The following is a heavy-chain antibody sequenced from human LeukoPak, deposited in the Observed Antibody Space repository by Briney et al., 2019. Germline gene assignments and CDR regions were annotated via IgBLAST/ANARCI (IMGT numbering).Heavy chain of an antibody. D-gene: IGHD5-18*01. CDR2: ISGSGGNT. CDR3: ARAIQLWLPYGMDV. Sequence: PGGSLRLSCAASGFTFSDYAMFWVRQAPGKGLEWVSGISGSGGNTFYADSVKGRFTISRDNSRNTLSLEMNSLRDEDTAVYYCARAIQLWLPYGMDVWGQGTTVTVSS. J-gene: IGHJ6*02. V-gene: IGHV3-23*01. CDR1: GFTFSDYA.